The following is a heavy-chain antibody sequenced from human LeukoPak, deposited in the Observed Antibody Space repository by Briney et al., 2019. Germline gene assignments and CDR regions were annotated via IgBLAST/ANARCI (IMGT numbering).Heavy chain of an antibody. D-gene: IGHD6-19*01. CDR2: IYYSGST. J-gene: IGHJ4*02. CDR1: GGSISSYY. Sequence: SETLSLTCTVSGGSISSYYWSWIRQPPGKGLEWIGYIYYSGSTNYNPSLKSRVTISVDTSKNQFSLKLSSVTAADTAVYYCASRGFAVAGAYWGQGTLVTVSS. V-gene: IGHV4-59*12. CDR3: ASRGFAVAGAY.